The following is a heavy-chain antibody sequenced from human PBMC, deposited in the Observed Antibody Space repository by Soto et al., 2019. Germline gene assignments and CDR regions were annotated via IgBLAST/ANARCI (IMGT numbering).Heavy chain of an antibody. CDR1: GFTFSSYS. Sequence: GGSLRLSCAASGFTFSSYSMNWVRQAPGKGLEWVSYISSSSSTIYYADSVKGRFTISRGNAKNSLYLQMNSLRAEDTAVYYCAKGHLWFGELLNYFDYWGQGTLVTVSS. CDR3: AKGHLWFGELLNYFDY. V-gene: IGHV3-48*01. CDR2: ISSSSSTI. J-gene: IGHJ4*02. D-gene: IGHD3-10*01.